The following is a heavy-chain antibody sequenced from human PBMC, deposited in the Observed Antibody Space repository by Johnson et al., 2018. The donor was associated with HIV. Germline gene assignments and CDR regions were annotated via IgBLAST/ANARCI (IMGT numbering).Heavy chain of an antibody. Sequence: VQLVESGGGLVQPGGSLRLSCAASGFTVSTNYMSWVRQAPGKGLEWVAVIYSGGSTYYADSVKGRFTISRDNSKNTLYLQMNSLKTEDTAVYYCTTDSPPLLRFSWGVWG. CDR3: TTDSPPLLRFSWGV. J-gene: IGHJ3*01. CDR2: IYSGGST. CDR1: GFTVSTNY. V-gene: IGHV3-53*01. D-gene: IGHD3-3*01.